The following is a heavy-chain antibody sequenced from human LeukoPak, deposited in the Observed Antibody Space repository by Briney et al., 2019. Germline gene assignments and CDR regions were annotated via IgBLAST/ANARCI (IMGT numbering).Heavy chain of an antibody. J-gene: IGHJ4*02. D-gene: IGHD3-16*02. CDR2: IYHSGST. Sequence: SETLSLTCAVSGGSISSSNWWSWVRQPPGKGLEWIGEIYHSGSTNYNPSLKSRVTISVDKSKNQFSLKLSSVTAADTAVYYCARVWVTLFGELSVFDYWGQGTLVTVSS. CDR1: GGSISSSNW. CDR3: ARVWVTLFGELSVFDY. V-gene: IGHV4-4*02.